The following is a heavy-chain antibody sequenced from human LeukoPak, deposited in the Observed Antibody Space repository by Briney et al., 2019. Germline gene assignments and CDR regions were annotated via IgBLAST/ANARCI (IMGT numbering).Heavy chain of an antibody. J-gene: IGHJ4*02. CDR3: ARSYIVVVPAVYFDY. CDR1: GYTFFTYA. Sequence: ASVKVSCKASGYTFFTYAIQWVRQAPGQRGEWMGWINVGDGNTKFSQKFQGRVTITRDTSARSSYMELSSLRSEDTAVYYCARSYIVVVPAVYFDYWGRGTLVAVSS. CDR2: INVGDGNT. V-gene: IGHV1-3*01. D-gene: IGHD2-2*01.